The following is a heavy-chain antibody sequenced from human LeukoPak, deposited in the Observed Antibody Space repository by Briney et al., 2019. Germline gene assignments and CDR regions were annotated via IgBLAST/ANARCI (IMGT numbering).Heavy chain of an antibody. Sequence: PGGSLRLSCAASGFGFSSYWMNWVRHVPGRGLEWVAMIKGDGSQSHYVDSVKGRFTISRDNDQNSVYLQMNSLRAEDTALYYCARVFGSIAAAGNNYWGQGTLVTVSS. CDR3: ARVFGSIAAAGNNY. CDR2: IKGDGSQS. D-gene: IGHD6-13*01. V-gene: IGHV3-7*03. J-gene: IGHJ4*02. CDR1: GFGFSSYW.